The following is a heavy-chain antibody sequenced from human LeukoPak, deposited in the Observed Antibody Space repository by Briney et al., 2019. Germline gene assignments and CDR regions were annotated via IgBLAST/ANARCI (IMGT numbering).Heavy chain of an antibody. Sequence: ASVKVSCKASGYTFTGYYMHWVRQAPGQGLEWMGWIKPNSGGTNYAQKFQGRVTMTRDTSTSTAYMELSRLRSDDTAVYYCAREFNRFAAWFDPWGQGTLVTVSS. CDR3: AREFNRFAAWFDP. D-gene: IGHD3-10*01. J-gene: IGHJ5*02. CDR1: GYTFTGYY. CDR2: IKPNSGGT. V-gene: IGHV1-2*02.